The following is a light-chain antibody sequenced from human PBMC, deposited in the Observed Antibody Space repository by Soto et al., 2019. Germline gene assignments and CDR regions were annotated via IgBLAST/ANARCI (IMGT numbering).Light chain of an antibody. CDR3: CSYAGSPRYV. CDR2: DVS. CDR1: SSDVGGYNY. V-gene: IGLV2-11*01. Sequence: QSALTQPRSVSGSTGQSVTISCTGSSSDVGGYNYVSWYQQHPGKAPKVMIYDVSELPSGVPDRFSGSKSGNTASLTISGLQAEDEADYYCCSYAGSPRYVLGTGTKVTVL. J-gene: IGLJ1*01.